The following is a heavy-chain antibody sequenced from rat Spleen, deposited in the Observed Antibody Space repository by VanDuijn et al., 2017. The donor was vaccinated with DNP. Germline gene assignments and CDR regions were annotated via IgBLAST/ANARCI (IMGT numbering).Heavy chain of an antibody. D-gene: IGHD1-11*01. CDR3: ARLGWHGWFAY. V-gene: IGHV4-2*01. CDR1: GFNFNDYW. Sequence: EVRLVESGGGLVQPGRSLKLSCAASGFNFNDYWMAWVRQAPGKGLEWIGDISKDSNTMNYTPSLKYKFTISRDNAQNTLYLQMSKLGSEDTAIYYCARLGWHGWFAYWGQGTLVTVSS. J-gene: IGHJ3*01. CDR2: ISKDSNTM.